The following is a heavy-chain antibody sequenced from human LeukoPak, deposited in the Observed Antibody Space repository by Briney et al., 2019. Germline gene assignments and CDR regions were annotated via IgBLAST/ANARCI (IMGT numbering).Heavy chain of an antibody. CDR2: ISGSGSST. Sequence: GGSLRLSCAASGFTFSNYAMTWVRQAPGKGLEWLSGISGSGSSTYYADSVKGRFTISRDNSKNTLYLQMNSLRAEDTAVYYCAKDRAPVPYDYWGQGTLVTVSS. J-gene: IGHJ4*02. CDR3: AKDRAPVPYDY. D-gene: IGHD1-26*01. V-gene: IGHV3-23*01. CDR1: GFTFSNYA.